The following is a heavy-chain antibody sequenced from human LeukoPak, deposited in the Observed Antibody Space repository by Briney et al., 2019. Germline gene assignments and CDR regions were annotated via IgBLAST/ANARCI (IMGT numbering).Heavy chain of an antibody. CDR2: INPNSGGT. Sequence: GASVKVSCKASGYTFTGHNIHWVRQAPGRGLEWMGRINPNSGGTNYVQKFQGRVTMTRDTSITTAYMELSRLRSDDTAVYYCASGYSSSSGFDYWGQGTLVTVSS. CDR3: ASGYSSSSGFDY. V-gene: IGHV1-2*06. CDR1: GYTFTGHN. J-gene: IGHJ4*02. D-gene: IGHD6-6*01.